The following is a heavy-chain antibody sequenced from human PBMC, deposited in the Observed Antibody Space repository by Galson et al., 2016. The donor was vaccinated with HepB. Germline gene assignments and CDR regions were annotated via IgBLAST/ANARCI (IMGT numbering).Heavy chain of an antibody. D-gene: IGHD6-13*01. CDR3: ARNRIAGFKAWFDP. Sequence: SETLSLTCNISGDSMTSDRWWSWVRQPPGKGLEWIAEIFHSGTVNYNPSLKSRVTMSLDKSKKQYSLHLSSVTAADTAVYYCARNRIAGFKAWFDPWGPGTLVTVSS. J-gene: IGHJ5*02. V-gene: IGHV4-4*02. CDR1: GDSMTSDRW. CDR2: IFHSGTV.